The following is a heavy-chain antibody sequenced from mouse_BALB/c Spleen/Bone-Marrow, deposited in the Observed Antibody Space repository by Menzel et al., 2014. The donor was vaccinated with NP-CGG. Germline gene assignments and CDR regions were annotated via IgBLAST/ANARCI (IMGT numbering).Heavy chain of an antibody. CDR3: ARKGLGLAMDY. V-gene: IGHV1-7*01. J-gene: IGHJ4*01. CDR2: INPNTDYT. Sequence: QVQLQQPGAELAKPGASVKMSCKASGYTFSSYWMHWVKQRPGQGLEWIGYINPNTDYTEYNQKFKDKATLTADKSSSTAYMQLSSLTSEDSAVYYCARKGLGLAMDYWGQRTSVTVSS. D-gene: IGHD4-1*01. CDR1: GYTFSSYW.